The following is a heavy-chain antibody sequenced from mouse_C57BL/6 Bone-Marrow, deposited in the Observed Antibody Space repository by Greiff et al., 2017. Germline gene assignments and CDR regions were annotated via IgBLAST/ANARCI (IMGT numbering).Heavy chain of an antibody. J-gene: IGHJ1*03. CDR1: GYTFTDYY. CDR2: INPNNGGT. CDR3: AREDYYGRSYWYFDV. D-gene: IGHD1-1*01. Sequence: EVQLQQSGPELVKPGASVKISCKASGYTFTDYYMNWVKQSHGKSLEWIGDINPNNGGTSYNLKFKGKATLTVDKSSSTAYMELRSLTSEDSAVYYCAREDYYGRSYWYFDVWGTGTTVTVSS. V-gene: IGHV1-26*01.